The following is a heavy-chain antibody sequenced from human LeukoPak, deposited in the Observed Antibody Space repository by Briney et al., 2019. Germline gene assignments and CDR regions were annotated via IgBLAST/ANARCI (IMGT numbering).Heavy chain of an antibody. CDR3: ARGSSSSSNWFDP. CDR2: IIPIFGTA. D-gene: IGHD6-6*01. Sequence: GASVKVTCKASGGTFSSYAISWVRQAPGQGLEWMGGIIPIFGTANYAQKFQGRVTITTDESTSTAYMELSSLRSEDTAVYYCARGSSSSSNWFDPWGQGTLVTVSS. CDR1: GGTFSSYA. J-gene: IGHJ5*02. V-gene: IGHV1-69*05.